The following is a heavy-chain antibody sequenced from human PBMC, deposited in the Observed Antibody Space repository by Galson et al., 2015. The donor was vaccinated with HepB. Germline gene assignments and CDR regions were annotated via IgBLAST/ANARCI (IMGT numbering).Heavy chain of an antibody. J-gene: IGHJ3*02. CDR3: ARAPSISLIVVVITKRCGAFDI. CDR2: IKQDGGEK. Sequence: SLKVSCEASGCTFSSYCISWVRQAPGQGLEWVANIKQDGGEKYYVESVKGRFTISRDNAKNSLYLEMNSLRAEDTAVYYCARAPSISLIVVVITKRCGAFDIWGQGTTVTVSS. D-gene: IGHD3-22*01. CDR1: GCTFSSYC. V-gene: IGHV3-7*01.